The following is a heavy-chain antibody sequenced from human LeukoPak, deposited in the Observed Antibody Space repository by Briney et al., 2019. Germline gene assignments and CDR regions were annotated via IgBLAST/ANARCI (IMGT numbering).Heavy chain of an antibody. D-gene: IGHD3-10*01. CDR3: AREGYYGSGSPPSLYFDY. CDR2: ISGGGDIT. V-gene: IGHV3-23*01. J-gene: IGHJ4*02. CDR1: GFNFANHA. Sequence: PGGSLRLSCAASGFNFANHAMSWVRQTPGKGLEWVSAISGGGDITYYADSVTGRFTISRDNSRSTLYLQMNSLRPEDTAIYYCAREGYYGSGSPPSLYFDYWGQGTLVTVSS.